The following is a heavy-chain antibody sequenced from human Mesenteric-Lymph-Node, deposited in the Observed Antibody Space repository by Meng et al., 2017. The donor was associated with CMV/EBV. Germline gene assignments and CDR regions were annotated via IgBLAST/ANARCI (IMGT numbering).Heavy chain of an antibody. J-gene: IGHJ4*02. D-gene: IGHD3-10*01. V-gene: IGHV1-18*01. CDR3: ARDYLGYYYGSGSYYTGFDY. CDR1: SSG. CDR2: ISPYNGNT. Sequence: SSGLRWVRQAPGQGLEWMGWISPYNGNTNYAQKLQGRVTMTTDTSTSTAYMELRSLRSDDTAVYYCARDYLGYYYGSGSYYTGFDYWGQGTLVTVSS.